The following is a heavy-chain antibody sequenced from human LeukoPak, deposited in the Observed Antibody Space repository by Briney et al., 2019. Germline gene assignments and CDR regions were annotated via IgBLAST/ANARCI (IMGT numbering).Heavy chain of an antibody. Sequence: SPSETLSLTCSVSAGSISTPYWHWIRQSPGKGLEWIGFVFYGGITNYNPSLKSRVTISLDTSKNQFSPKLTSVTAADTAVYYCASGTVFGVITPQYFHYWGQGTRVTVSS. V-gene: IGHV4-59*11. J-gene: IGHJ4*02. CDR1: AGSISTPY. D-gene: IGHD3-3*01. CDR2: VFYGGIT. CDR3: ASGTVFGVITPQYFHY.